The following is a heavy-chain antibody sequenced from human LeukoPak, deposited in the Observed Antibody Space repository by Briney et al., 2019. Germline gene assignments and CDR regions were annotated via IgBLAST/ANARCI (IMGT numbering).Heavy chain of an antibody. D-gene: IGHD1-26*01. V-gene: IGHV3-7*03. Sequence: GGSLRLSCAASGFTFSNYWMSWVRQAPGKGLEWVANIKQGGSEEYYMDSAKGRFTVSRDNAKNSLYLQMNSLRAEDTAVYYCARGSAGVTYYGGDWFDPWGQGTLVTVSS. J-gene: IGHJ5*02. CDR3: ARGSAGVTYYGGDWFDP. CDR1: GFTFSNYW. CDR2: IKQGGSEE.